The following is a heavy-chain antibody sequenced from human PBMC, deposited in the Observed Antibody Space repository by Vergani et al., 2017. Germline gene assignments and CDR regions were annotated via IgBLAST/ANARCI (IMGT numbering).Heavy chain of an antibody. J-gene: IGHJ2*01. V-gene: IGHV4-30-4*08. CDR2: IYYSGST. CDR1: GGSIRSGDYY. D-gene: IGHD3-22*01. CDR3: ARDRSDYYDSSGYFRGWYFDL. Sequence: QVQLQESGPGLVKPSQTLSLTCTVSGGSIRSGDYYWSWIRQPPGKGLEWIGYIYYSGSTYYNPSLKSRVTISVDTSKNQFSLKLSSVTAADTAVYYCARDRSDYYDSSGYFRGWYFDLWGRGTLVTVSS.